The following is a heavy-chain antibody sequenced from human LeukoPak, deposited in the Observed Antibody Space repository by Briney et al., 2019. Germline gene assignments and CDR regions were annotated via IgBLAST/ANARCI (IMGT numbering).Heavy chain of an antibody. V-gene: IGHV3-7*01. D-gene: IGHD3-10*01. CDR2: IRQDGSEK. CDR3: ADLYGSGIGSYFP. CDR1: GFTFSSYW. Sequence: PGGSLRLSCAASGFTFSSYWMSWVRQAPGKGLEWVANIRQDGSEKYYVDSVKGRFTISRDNAKNSLYLQMNSLRAEDTAVYYCADLYGSGIGSYFPWGQGTLVTVSS. J-gene: IGHJ5*02.